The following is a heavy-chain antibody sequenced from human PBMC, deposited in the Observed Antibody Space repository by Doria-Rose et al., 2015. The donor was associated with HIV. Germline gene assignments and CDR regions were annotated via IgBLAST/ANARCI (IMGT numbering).Heavy chain of an antibody. CDR3: ATTWSGYYLDY. CDR2: IIPVLGIR. J-gene: IGHJ4*02. CDR1: GGTFSRYP. V-gene: IGHV1-69*04. D-gene: IGHD3-3*01. Sequence: QVQLVQSGAEVKKPGSSVKVSCKASGGTFSRYPISWVRQAPGQGLEWMGRIIPVLGIRNYTQKFQGRVTITADGSTSTAYIELSNLRSEDTAVYYCATTWSGYYLDYWGQGALVTASS.